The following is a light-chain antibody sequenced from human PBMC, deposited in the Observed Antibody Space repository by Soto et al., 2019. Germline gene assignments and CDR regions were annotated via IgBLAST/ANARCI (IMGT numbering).Light chain of an antibody. CDR3: QSFDTSLSGSRV. J-gene: IGLJ3*02. V-gene: IGLV1-40*01. CDR1: SSNIGAGYD. Sequence: QSVLTQPPSVSGAPGQRVTISCTGSSSNIGAGYDVHWYQQVPGTAPKLLLFGNSNRPSGVSDRFSGSKSGTSGSLAITGLQAEDEAVYYCQSFDTSLSGSRVFGGGTKLTVL. CDR2: GNS.